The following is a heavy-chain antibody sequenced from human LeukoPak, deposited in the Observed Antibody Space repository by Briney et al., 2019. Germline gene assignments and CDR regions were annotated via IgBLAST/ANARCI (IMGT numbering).Heavy chain of an antibody. CDR1: AGSISSYY. CDR3: ARAYYYYYMDV. V-gene: IGHV4-59*01. Sequence: SETLSLTCTVSAGSISSYYWSWIRQPPGKGLEWIGYIYYSGSTNYNPSLKSRVTISVDTSKKQFSLKLSSVTAADTAVYYCARAYYYYYMDVWGKGTTVTVSS. J-gene: IGHJ6*03. CDR2: IYYSGST.